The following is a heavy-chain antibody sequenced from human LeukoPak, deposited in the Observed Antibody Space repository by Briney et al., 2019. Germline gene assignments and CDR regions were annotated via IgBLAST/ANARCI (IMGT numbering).Heavy chain of an antibody. Sequence: ASVKVSCKVSGYTLTELSMHWVRQAPGKGLEWMGGFDPEDGETIYAQKFQGRVTMTEDTSTDTAYMELSSPRSEDTAVYYCATSGYCSSTSCYTYYYYGMDVWGQGTTVTVSS. CDR2: FDPEDGET. CDR1: GYTLTELS. J-gene: IGHJ6*02. D-gene: IGHD2-2*02. V-gene: IGHV1-24*01. CDR3: ATSGYCSSTSCYTYYYYGMDV.